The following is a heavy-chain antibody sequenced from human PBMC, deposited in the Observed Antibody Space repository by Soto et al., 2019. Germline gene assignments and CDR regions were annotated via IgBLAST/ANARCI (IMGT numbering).Heavy chain of an antibody. V-gene: IGHV1-69*12. Sequence: QVQLVQSGAEVKKPGSSVKVSCKASGGTFSSYAISWVRQAPGQGLEWMGGIIPIFGTANYAQKFQGRVTITADESTSTADMELSSLRSEDTAVYYCAPNYDYVWGSYPAAQFDPWGQGTLVTVSS. D-gene: IGHD3-16*02. CDR1: GGTFSSYA. J-gene: IGHJ5*02. CDR2: IIPIFGTA. CDR3: APNYDYVWGSYPAAQFDP.